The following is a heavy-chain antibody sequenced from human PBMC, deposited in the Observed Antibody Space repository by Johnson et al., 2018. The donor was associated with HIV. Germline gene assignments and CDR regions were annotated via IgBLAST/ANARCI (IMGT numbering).Heavy chain of an antibody. D-gene: IGHD3-10*01. J-gene: IGHJ3*02. Sequence: VLLVESGGGWVKPGGSLRLSCAASGFIFSDSYMSWIRQAPGKGLEWLSYITASGSPIYYADSVRGRFTISRDNAKNSLYLQMNSLRAEETAVYYCAGDSLVGGPPQVDAFDIWGQGTMVTVSS. CDR1: GFIFSDSY. CDR3: AGDSLVGGPPQVDAFDI. CDR2: ITASGSPI. V-gene: IGHV3-11*04.